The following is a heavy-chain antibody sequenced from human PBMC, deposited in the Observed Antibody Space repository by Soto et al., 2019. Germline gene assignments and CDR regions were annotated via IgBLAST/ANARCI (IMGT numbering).Heavy chain of an antibody. V-gene: IGHV3-23*01. J-gene: IGHJ4*02. D-gene: IGHD3-10*01. CDR3: AKDQLWFGAEGEH. Sequence: EVQLLESGGGLVQPGGSLRLSCAASGFTFSSYAMSWVRQAPGKGLEWVSAISGSGGNTYYADSVKGRFTISRDNSKNTLYLQMNSLRAEDTAVYYCAKDQLWFGAEGEHWGQGTLVTVSS. CDR2: ISGSGGNT. CDR1: GFTFSSYA.